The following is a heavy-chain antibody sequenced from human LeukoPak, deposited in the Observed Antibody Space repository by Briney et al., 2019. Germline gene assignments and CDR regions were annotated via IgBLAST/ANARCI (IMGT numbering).Heavy chain of an antibody. V-gene: IGHV5-51*01. CDR3: ARPDYDSSGYHYPDAFDI. CDR2: IYPGDSDT. D-gene: IGHD3-22*01. Sequence: GESLKISCKGSGYSFTSYWIGWVRQMPGKGLEWMGIIYPGDSDTRYSLSFQGQVTISADKSISTAYLQWSSLKASDTAMYYCARPDYDSSGYHYPDAFDIWGQGTMVTVSS. CDR1: GYSFTSYW. J-gene: IGHJ3*02.